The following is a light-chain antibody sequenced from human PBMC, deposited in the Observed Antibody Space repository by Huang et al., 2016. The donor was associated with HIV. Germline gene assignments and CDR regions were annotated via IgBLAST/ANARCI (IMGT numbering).Light chain of an antibody. CDR1: QRVSSSY. V-gene: IGKV3-20*01. CDR3: QQYGSSPYT. Sequence: EIVLTQSPGTLSLSPGERATLSCRASQRVSSSYLAWYQQKLGQAPRLLIYGASSRATGIPDRFSGSGSGTDFTLTISRLEPGDFAVYYCQQYGSSPYTFGQGTKLEIK. J-gene: IGKJ2*01. CDR2: GAS.